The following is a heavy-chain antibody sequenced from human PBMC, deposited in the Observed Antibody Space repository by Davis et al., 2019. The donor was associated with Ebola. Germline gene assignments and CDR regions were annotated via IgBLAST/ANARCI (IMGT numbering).Heavy chain of an antibody. Sequence: GESLKISCAASGFTFSSYAMHWVRQAPGKGLVWVSRINSDGSSTSYADSVKGRFTISRDNAKNSLYLQMNSLRAEDTAVYYCARDPYCSSTSCYDYYYGMDVWGQGTTVTVSS. V-gene: IGHV3-74*01. J-gene: IGHJ6*02. D-gene: IGHD2-2*01. CDR2: INSDGSST. CDR1: GFTFSSYA. CDR3: ARDPYCSSTSCYDYYYGMDV.